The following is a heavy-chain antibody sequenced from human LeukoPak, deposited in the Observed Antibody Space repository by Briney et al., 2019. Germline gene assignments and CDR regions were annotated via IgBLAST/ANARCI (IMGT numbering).Heavy chain of an antibody. D-gene: IGHD1-7*01. CDR3: AKGLNLNYLGAFDI. CDR2: ISYDGSNK. CDR1: GTTFNSYG. V-gene: IGHV3-30*18. J-gene: IGHJ3*02. Sequence: SGGSLRLSCAASGTTFNSYGMHWVRQAPGKGLEWVAVISYDGSNKYYADSVKGRFTISRDNSKNTLSLQMDSLRTEDTALYYCAKGLNLNYLGAFDIWGQGAILTVSS.